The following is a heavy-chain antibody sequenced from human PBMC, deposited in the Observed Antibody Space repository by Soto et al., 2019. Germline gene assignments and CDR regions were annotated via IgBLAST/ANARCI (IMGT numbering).Heavy chain of an antibody. CDR3: ARGVAYCGGACSPHYRDY. Sequence: SETLSLTCTVSGGSVSSGSYYWIWIRQPPGKGLEWIGYIYYNGRPNYNTSLKSRVTLSAATSKNQFSLKLNSVTAADTAVYSCARGVAYCGGACSPHYRDYWGDGTLVAVS. J-gene: IGHJ4*01. CDR2: IYYNGRP. V-gene: IGHV4-61*01. D-gene: IGHD2-21*02. CDR1: GGSVSSGSYY.